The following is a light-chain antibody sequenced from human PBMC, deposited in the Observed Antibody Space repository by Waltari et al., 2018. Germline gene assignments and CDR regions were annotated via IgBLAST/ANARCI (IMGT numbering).Light chain of an antibody. J-gene: IGKJ2*03. CDR2: AAS. CDR3: QQDYTTPYS. Sequence: DIQMTQSPSSLSASVGDRVTVTCRASQGINKGLSWYQQKPGKAPTLLIYAASSLQTGVSSRFSGSGSGTDFTRTISSLQPEDVATYYCQQDYTTPYSFGQGTTVEIK. V-gene: IGKV1-27*01. CDR1: QGINKG.